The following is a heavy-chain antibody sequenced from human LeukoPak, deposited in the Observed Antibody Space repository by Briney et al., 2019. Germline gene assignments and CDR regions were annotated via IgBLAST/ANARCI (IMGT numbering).Heavy chain of an antibody. V-gene: IGHV4-38-2*01. CDR1: CYSISRGYH. J-gene: IGHJ4*02. D-gene: IGHD1-1*01. Sequence: PSEALSLTCAVSCYSISRGYHWDWIRQPPGKGLEWIASIHHSGSTYYNPSLKSRVITSVDTSKNQFSLKLSSVTAADTAVCYCARINWNPDYCGQGTLVTVSS. CDR3: ARINWNPDY. CDR2: IHHSGST.